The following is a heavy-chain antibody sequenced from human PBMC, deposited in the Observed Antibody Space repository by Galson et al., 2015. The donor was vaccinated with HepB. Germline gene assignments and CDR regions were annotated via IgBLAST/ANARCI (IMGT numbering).Heavy chain of an antibody. J-gene: IGHJ2*01. D-gene: IGHD2-2*01. CDR2: IYTFGNDL. CDR3: ARRGGSTWFPGSGYFDL. CDR1: GFRFGNYC. V-gene: IGHV3-74*03. Sequence: SLRLSCAPSGFRFGNYCIPWLRQVPGKGLECISRIYTFGNDLKSAASVRVRFATSRDNAKNILYLQMYSLGAEDTGLYYCARRGGSTWFPGSGYFDLWGRGSLVTVSS.